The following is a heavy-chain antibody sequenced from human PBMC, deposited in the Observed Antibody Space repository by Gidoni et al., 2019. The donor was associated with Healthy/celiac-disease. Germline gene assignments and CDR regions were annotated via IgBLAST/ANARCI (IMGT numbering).Heavy chain of an antibody. D-gene: IGHD1-26*01. CDR1: GGSISSSSYY. CDR2: IYYSGST. CDR3: ARQEDSGSYLSYYYYGMDV. J-gene: IGHJ6*02. Sequence: QLQLQESGPGLVKPSETLSRTCTVSGGSISSSSYYWGWIRQPPGKGLEWIGSIYYSGSTYYNPSLKSRVTISVDTSKNQFSLKLSSVTAADTAVYYCARQEDSGSYLSYYYYGMDVWGQGTTVTVSS. V-gene: IGHV4-39*01.